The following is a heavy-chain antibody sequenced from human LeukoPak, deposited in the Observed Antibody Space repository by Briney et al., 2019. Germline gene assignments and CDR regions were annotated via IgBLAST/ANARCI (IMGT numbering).Heavy chain of an antibody. CDR3: ARDVGKKSPGIAFDI. D-gene: IGHD1-14*01. V-gene: IGHV4-39*07. J-gene: IGHJ3*02. CDR1: GDSISSRNYY. Sequence: PSETLSLTCTVSGDSISSRNYYWGWIRQPPGKGLEWIGSVYSSGNTYYNPSLKSRVTISVDTSKNQFSLKLSSVTAADTAVYYCARDVGKKSPGIAFDIWGQGTMVTVSS. CDR2: VYSSGNT.